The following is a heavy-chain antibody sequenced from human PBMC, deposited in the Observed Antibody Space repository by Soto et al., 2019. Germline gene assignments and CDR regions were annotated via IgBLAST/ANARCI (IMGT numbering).Heavy chain of an antibody. CDR3: ARGVVVIKDAFDI. D-gene: IGHD3-22*01. CDR1: GGSISSGGYY. J-gene: IGHJ3*02. Sequence: SETLSLTCTVSGGSISSGGYYWSWIRQHPGKGLEWIGYIYYSGSTYYNPSLKSRVTISVDTSKNQFSLKLSSVTAADTAVYYCARGVVVIKDAFDIWGQGTVVTVSS. V-gene: IGHV4-31*03. CDR2: IYYSGST.